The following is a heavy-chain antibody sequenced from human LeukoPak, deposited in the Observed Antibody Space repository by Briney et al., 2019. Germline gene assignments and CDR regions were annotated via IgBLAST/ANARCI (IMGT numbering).Heavy chain of an antibody. Sequence: SETLSLTCTVSGGSISSSSYYWGWIRQPPGKGLEWIGTIHYRGNTYYNPSLKSRVTMSVDTSKNQFSLKLSSVTAADTAVYYCARDALPPQWWDNYGANWFDPWGQGTLVTVSS. CDR1: GGSISSSSYY. CDR2: IHYRGNT. J-gene: IGHJ5*02. V-gene: IGHV4-39*07. D-gene: IGHD4/OR15-4a*01. CDR3: ARDALPPQWWDNYGANWFDP.